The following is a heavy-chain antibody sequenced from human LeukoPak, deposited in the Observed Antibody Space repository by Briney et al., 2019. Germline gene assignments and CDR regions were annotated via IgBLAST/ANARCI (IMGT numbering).Heavy chain of an antibody. D-gene: IGHD4-17*01. CDR3: AKDARTTEGLFDY. J-gene: IGHJ4*02. CDR1: GFTFSSYA. Sequence: PGGSLRLSCAASGFTFSSYAMSWVRQAPGKGLEWVSAISGRGGSTYSAHSVQGPFPISRDNSKNTLYLQMNSLRAEDTAVYYCAKDARTTEGLFDYWGQGTLVTVSS. CDR2: ISGRGGST. V-gene: IGHV3-23*01.